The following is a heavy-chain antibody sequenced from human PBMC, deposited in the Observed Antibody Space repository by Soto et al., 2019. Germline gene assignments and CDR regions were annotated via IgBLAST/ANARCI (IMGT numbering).Heavy chain of an antibody. D-gene: IGHD3-22*01. CDR2: ISYDGSNK. CDR1: GFTFSSYW. V-gene: IGHV3-30-3*01. CDR3: ARDLGSGIVVVGPVFDY. Sequence: GGSLRLSCAASGFTFSSYWMHWVRQAPGKGLEWVAVISYDGSNKNYADSVKGRFTISRDNSKNTLYLQMNSLRAEDTAVYYCARDLGSGIVVVGPVFDYWGQGTLVTVSS. J-gene: IGHJ4*02.